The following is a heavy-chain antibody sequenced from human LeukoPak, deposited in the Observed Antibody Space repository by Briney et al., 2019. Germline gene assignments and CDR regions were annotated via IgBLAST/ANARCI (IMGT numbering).Heavy chain of an antibody. CDR2: MNPNSGNT. CDR3: ARLYSSGWHRDY. J-gene: IGHJ4*02. D-gene: IGHD6-19*01. V-gene: IGHV1-8*03. CDR1: GYTFTSYD. Sequence: ASVKVSCKASGYTFTSYDINWVRQATGQGLEWMGWMNPNSGNTGYAQKFQGRVTITRNISISTAYMELSSLRSEDTAVYYCARLYSSGWHRDYWGQGTLVTVSS.